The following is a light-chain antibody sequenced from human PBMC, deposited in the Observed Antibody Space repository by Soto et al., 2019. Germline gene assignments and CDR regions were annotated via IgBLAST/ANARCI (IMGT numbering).Light chain of an antibody. Sequence: EVVLTQSPVTLSLSPGERATLSCRASQSFRGLLAWYQQKPGQAPTLLIYDAYNRGTVIPPRFSGSVSGTAFTLSISSRKREYSAVYHCHQRHMWPIMFVQGTRLQIK. CDR1: QSFRGL. CDR2: DAY. CDR3: HQRHMWPIM. V-gene: IGKV3-11*01. J-gene: IGKJ5*01.